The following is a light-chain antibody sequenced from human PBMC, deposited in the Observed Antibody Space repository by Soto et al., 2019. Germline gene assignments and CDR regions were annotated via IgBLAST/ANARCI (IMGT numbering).Light chain of an antibody. V-gene: IGKV3-11*01. Sequence: EILLIQSPATLALSPGDRATLSCRASQSVGSYLAWYQHKPGQAPRLLISDASNRATGIPARFSGGGSGTDFPLTISSLEPEDFALYYCQHRKTWPLTFGGGTKVDIK. CDR1: QSVGSY. CDR3: QHRKTWPLT. CDR2: DAS. J-gene: IGKJ4*01.